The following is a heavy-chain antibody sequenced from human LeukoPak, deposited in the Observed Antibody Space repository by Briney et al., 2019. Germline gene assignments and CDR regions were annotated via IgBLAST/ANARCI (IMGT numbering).Heavy chain of an antibody. CDR1: GFTFSGYA. D-gene: IGHD2-2*01. J-gene: IGHJ4*02. CDR2: ISSSGGST. CDR3: AKGTSPFDY. Sequence: GGSLRLSCAASGFTFSGYAMSWVRQAPGKGLEWVSTISSSGGSTYYADSVKGRFTISRDTSKNTLYLQMNSLRAEDTAVYYCAKGTSPFDYWGQGTLVTVSS. V-gene: IGHV3-23*01.